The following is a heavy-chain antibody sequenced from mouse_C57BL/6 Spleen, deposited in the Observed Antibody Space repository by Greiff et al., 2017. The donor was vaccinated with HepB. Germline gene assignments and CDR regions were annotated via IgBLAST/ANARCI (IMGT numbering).Heavy chain of an antibody. J-gene: IGHJ3*01. V-gene: IGHV1-26*01. Sequence: EVQLQQSGPELVKPGASVKISCKASGYTFTDYYMNWVKQSHGKSLEWIGDINPNNGGTSYNQKFKGKATWTVDKSSSTAYLELRSLTAEESAVYYWGGGFAYWGQGTLVTVSA. D-gene: IGHD1-1*02. CDR1: GYTFTDYY. CDR2: INPNNGGT. CDR3: GGGFAY.